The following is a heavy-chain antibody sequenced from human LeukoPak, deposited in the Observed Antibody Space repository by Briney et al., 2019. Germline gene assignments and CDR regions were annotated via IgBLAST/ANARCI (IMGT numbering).Heavy chain of an antibody. CDR2: VNPNPGGS. CDR1: GYTFTGYY. CDR3: GGAQGGSGWVTYYFDY. D-gene: IGHD6-19*01. J-gene: IGHJ4*02. V-gene: IGHV1-2*02. Sequence: ASVKVSCKASGYTFTGYYMHWVRQAPGQGLEWKGRVNPNPGGSNYAKTFQGRVTISRVTSISTAFTELSRLRTAATAVEYYGGAQGGSGWVTYYFDYWGKGTLVTVSS.